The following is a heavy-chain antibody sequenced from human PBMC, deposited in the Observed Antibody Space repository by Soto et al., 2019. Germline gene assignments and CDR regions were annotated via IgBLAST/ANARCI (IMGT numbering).Heavy chain of an antibody. CDR1: GGSISSGGYS. CDR2: IYESGST. Sequence: SETLSLTCAVSGGSISSGGYSWSWIRQTPGKGMEWIGYIYESGSTNYNKSLKSRVTISVDRSKNLVSLRMTSVTAADTAIYYCARELRARFDPWGQGTLVTVSS. CDR3: ARELRARFDP. V-gene: IGHV4-30-2*01. D-gene: IGHD3-16*01. J-gene: IGHJ5*02.